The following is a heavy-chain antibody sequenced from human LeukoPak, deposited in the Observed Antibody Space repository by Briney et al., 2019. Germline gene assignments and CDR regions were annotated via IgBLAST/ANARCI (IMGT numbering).Heavy chain of an antibody. CDR3: ARLSGSYFGY. V-gene: IGHV4-30-2*01. CDR1: GVSNTSSGGS. J-gene: IGHJ4*02. CDR2: IYHSGSA. D-gene: IGHD1-26*01. Sequence: SETLSLTCVVSGVSNTSSGGSWSWIRQPPGKGLEWIGYIYHSGSAYYNPSLKSRVSISVHQSQDRFSLKLTSVTAADTAVYYCARLSGSYFGYWGQGTLVTVSS.